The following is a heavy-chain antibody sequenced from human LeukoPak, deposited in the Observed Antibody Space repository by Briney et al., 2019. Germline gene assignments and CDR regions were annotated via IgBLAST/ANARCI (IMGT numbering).Heavy chain of an antibody. V-gene: IGHV1-46*01. CDR3: ARDNSVGETAWWFDP. CDR1: GYSFTSYY. CDR2: INPSGSSA. Sequence: GASVKVSCKASGYSFTSYYMHWVRQAPGQGLEWMGFINPSGSSAAYAQKFQGRLTMTRDMFTSTDYMELTSLTSDGTAVYYCARDNSVGETAWWFDPWGQGTLVTVSS. J-gene: IGHJ5*02. D-gene: IGHD1-26*01.